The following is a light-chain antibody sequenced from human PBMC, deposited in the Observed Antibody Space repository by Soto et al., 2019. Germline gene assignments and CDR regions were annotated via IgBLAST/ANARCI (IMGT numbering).Light chain of an antibody. CDR2: DTS. CDR3: QQRSDWPLT. CDR1: QSVYSY. V-gene: IGKV3-11*01. Sequence: EIVLTQSPATLSLSPGERATLSCRASQSVYSYLAWYQQKPGQAPRLLIYDTSNRATGIPARFSGSGSGTDVTLTISSLEPEDFAVYYCQQRSDWPLTFGGGTKVEI. J-gene: IGKJ4*01.